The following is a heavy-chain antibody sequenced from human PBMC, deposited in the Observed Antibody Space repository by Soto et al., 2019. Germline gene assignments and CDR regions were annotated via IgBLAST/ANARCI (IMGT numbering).Heavy chain of an antibody. CDR1: GSTFTSYG. V-gene: IGHV1-18*01. D-gene: IGHD1-1*01. J-gene: IGHJ4*02. Sequence: QFHLVHSGAELKKPGASVKFSCKASGSTFTSYGITWLRQAPGQGLEGMGWISAHKVNTDYAQNLQGRVIVTRDTSTSTAYMELRRLISDDSAVYYCSRGRYGDYWGQGAMVTVSS. CDR2: ISAHKVNT. CDR3: SRGRYGDY.